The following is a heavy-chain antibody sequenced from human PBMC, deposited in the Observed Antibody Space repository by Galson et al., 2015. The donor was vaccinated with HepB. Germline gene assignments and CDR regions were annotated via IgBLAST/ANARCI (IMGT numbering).Heavy chain of an antibody. CDR3: AREAGYGPNEYTLPPGY. J-gene: IGHJ4*02. CDR2: INPDTGSR. Sequence: SVKVSCKASGYNFTRYYIHWVRQAPGQGLEWMGVINPDTGSRDYAQQFQGRVTMTRDTSTSTLYMELSSLRSEDTAVYYCAREAGYGPNEYTLPPGYWGQGTLVTVSS. V-gene: IGHV1-46*03. CDR1: GYNFTRYY. D-gene: IGHD4-17*01.